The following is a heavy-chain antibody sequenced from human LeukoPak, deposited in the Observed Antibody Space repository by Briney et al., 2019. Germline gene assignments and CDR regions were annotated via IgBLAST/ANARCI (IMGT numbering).Heavy chain of an antibody. V-gene: IGHV3-66*01. J-gene: IGHJ1*01. CDR2: IYADGTT. D-gene: IGHD2-15*01. CDR3: ASDSYSPEYFQH. Sequence: GGSLRLSCAASGFTVSDNDIKWVRQAPGKGLEWVSLIYADGTTHYTDSVKGRFSISRDNSGNTVYLQMNSLRGEDTAVYYCASDSYSPEYFQHWGQGTLVTVSS. CDR1: GFTVSDND.